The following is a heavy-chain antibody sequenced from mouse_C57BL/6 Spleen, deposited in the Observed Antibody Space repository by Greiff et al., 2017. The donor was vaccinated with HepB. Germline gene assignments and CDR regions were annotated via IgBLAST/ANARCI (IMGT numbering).Heavy chain of an antibody. V-gene: IGHV5-17*01. CDR3: AKAYYSNYVPAY. Sequence: EVMLVESGGGLVKPGGSLKLSCAASGFTFSDYGMHWVRQAPEKGLEWVAYISSGSSTIYYADTVKGRFTISRDNAKNTLFLQMTSLRSEDTAMYYCAKAYYSNYVPAYWGQGTLVTVSA. J-gene: IGHJ3*01. D-gene: IGHD2-5*01. CDR1: GFTFSDYG. CDR2: ISSGSSTI.